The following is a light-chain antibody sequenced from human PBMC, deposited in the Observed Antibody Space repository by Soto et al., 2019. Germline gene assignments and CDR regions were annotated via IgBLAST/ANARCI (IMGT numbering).Light chain of an antibody. CDR2: DVS. CDR1: SSNLGPYNY. CDR3: CSYAFTFAV. Sequence: QSALTQPRSVSGSTGQSVAISCTGTSSNLGPYNYVSWYQQHPGKAPTLIIYDVSNRPSGVPDRFSGSKSGNTASLTISGLQADDEADYYCCSYAFTFAVFGGGTKLTVL. V-gene: IGLV2-11*01. J-gene: IGLJ2*01.